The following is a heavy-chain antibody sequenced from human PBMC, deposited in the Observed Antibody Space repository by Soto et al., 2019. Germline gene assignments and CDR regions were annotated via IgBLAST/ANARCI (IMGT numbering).Heavy chain of an antibody. Sequence: ASVKVSCKASGYTFTRYAMHWVRQAPGQGLEWMGWINTGNGNTHYSQKFQGRVTFTRDASATTAYMELSSLTSEDTAVYFCARNVDWLDPWGQGTRVT. CDR2: INTGNGNT. CDR1: GYTFTRYA. V-gene: IGHV1-3*04. J-gene: IGHJ5*02. CDR3: ARNVDWLDP.